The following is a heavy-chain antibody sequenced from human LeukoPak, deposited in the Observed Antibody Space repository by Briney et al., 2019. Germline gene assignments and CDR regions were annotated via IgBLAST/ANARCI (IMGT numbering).Heavy chain of an antibody. CDR3: ARKGSSGWYDYWFDP. Sequence: SETLSLTCTVSGYSISSGYYWGWIRQPPGKGLEWIGSIYHSGSTYYNPSLKSRVTISVDTSKNQFSLKLSSVTAADTAVYYCARKGSSGWYDYWFDPWGQGTLVTVSS. V-gene: IGHV4-38-2*02. D-gene: IGHD6-19*01. CDR1: GYSISSGYY. CDR2: IYHSGST. J-gene: IGHJ5*02.